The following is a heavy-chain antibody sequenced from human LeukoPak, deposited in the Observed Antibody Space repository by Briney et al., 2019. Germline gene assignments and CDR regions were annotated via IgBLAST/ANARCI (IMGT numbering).Heavy chain of an antibody. V-gene: IGHV4-59*01. Sequence: SETLSLTCTVSGGSISSYYWSRIRQPPGKGLEWIGYIYYSGSTNYNPSLKSRVTISVDTSKNQFSLKLSSVTAADTAVYYCARGPPPYYDFWSGYDPGGYWFDPWGQGTLVTVSS. CDR2: IYYSGST. CDR3: ARGPPPYYDFWSGYDPGGYWFDP. CDR1: GGSISSYY. D-gene: IGHD3-3*01. J-gene: IGHJ5*02.